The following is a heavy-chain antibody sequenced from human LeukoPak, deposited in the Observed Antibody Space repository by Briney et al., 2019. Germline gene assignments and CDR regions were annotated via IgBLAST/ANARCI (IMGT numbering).Heavy chain of an antibody. J-gene: IGHJ4*02. V-gene: IGHV3-30*18. D-gene: IGHD6-19*01. CDR2: ISYDGSNK. Sequence: GGSLRLSCAASGFTFSSYGMHWVRQAPGKGLEWVAVISYDGSNKYYADSVKGRFTISRDNSKNTLYLQMNSLRAEDTAVYYCAKDGLAVAGTRRVLIDYWGQGTLVTASS. CDR1: GFTFSSYG. CDR3: AKDGLAVAGTRRVLIDY.